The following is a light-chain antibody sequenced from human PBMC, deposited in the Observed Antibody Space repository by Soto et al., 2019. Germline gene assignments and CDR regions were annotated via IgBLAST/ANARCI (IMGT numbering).Light chain of an antibody. CDR2: DAS. V-gene: IGKV3-11*01. CDR3: QQRSNWPIT. CDR1: QSVSSY. Sequence: EIVLTQSPATLSLSPGERATLSCKASQSVSSYLAWYQQKPGQAPRLLIYDASNRATGIPARFSGSGSGTEFTRTISSLEPEDFAVSYCQQRSNWPITFGQGTRLDIK. J-gene: IGKJ5*01.